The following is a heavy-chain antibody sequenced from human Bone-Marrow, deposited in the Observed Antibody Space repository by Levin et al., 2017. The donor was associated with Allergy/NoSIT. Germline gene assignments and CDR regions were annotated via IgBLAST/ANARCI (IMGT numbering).Heavy chain of an antibody. CDR1: GFTFSSYS. J-gene: IGHJ2*01. D-gene: IGHD2-2*01. V-gene: IGHV3-21*01. CDR2: ISSSSSYI. Sequence: PGGSLRLSCAASGFTFSSYSMNWVRQAPGKGLEWVSSISSSSSYIYYADSVKGRFTISRDNAKNSLYLQMNSLRAEDTAVYYCARVSGYCSSTSCRNWYFDLWGRGTLVTVSS. CDR3: ARVSGYCSSTSCRNWYFDL.